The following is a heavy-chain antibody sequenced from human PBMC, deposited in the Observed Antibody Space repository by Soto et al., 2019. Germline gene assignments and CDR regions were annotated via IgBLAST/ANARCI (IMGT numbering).Heavy chain of an antibody. CDR2: ISGGSSVT. V-gene: IGHV3-23*01. J-gene: IGHJ4*02. Sequence: MAWVRQAPGKGLEWVSTISGGSSVTYYGDSVKGRFTISRDNAKKTLFLQLNRLSAEDTAVYYCMATLAARGHYWGQGTLVTVSS. CDR3: MATLAARGHY. D-gene: IGHD6-6*01.